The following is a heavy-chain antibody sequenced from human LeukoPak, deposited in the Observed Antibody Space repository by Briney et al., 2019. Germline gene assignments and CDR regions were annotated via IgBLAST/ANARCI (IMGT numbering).Heavy chain of an antibody. V-gene: IGHV3-30*19. J-gene: IGHJ4*02. CDR3: ARDGEGVLGFDY. CDR1: GFTFSNYG. Sequence: GGSLRHSCAASGFTFSNYGMHWVRQAPGKGLEWVAVISYDGSNLDYADSVKGRFTISRDNSKNTLYLQMNSLRAEDTAVYYCARDGEGVLGFDYWGQGTLVTVSS. CDR2: ISYDGSNL. D-gene: IGHD2-8*02.